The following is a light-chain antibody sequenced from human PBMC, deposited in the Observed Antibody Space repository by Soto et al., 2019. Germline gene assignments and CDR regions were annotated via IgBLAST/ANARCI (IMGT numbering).Light chain of an antibody. Sequence: QLVLTQPPSVSGAPGQRVTISCTGSSSNIGAGYDVHWYQHLPGTAPKLLIFANNNRPSGVPDRFSGSKSGTSASLAITGLQSEDEADYYCQSYDSSLSGSVFGGGTKLTVL. CDR1: SSNIGAGYD. CDR2: ANN. V-gene: IGLV1-40*01. CDR3: QSYDSSLSGSV. J-gene: IGLJ2*01.